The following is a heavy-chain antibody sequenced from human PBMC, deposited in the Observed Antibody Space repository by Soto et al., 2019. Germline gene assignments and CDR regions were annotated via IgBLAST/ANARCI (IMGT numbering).Heavy chain of an antibody. CDR2: NYYSGIT. D-gene: IGHD6-6*01. V-gene: IGHV4-31*03. J-gene: IGHJ6*02. CDR3: ARGSSIAGLYYGMDV. CDR1: GGSIGSGGDD. Sequence: PSGTLALACTVSGGSIGSGGDDGTWIRQHPGKGLEWIGYNYYSGITYYNPSLKSRVTISLDTSKNQFSLKLSSVTAADTAVYYCARGSSIAGLYYGMDVWGQGTTVTVSS.